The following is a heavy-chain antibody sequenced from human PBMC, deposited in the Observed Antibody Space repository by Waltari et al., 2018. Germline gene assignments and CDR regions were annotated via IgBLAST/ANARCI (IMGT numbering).Heavy chain of an antibody. V-gene: IGHV3-30*06. CDR1: GFPFSGYG. CDR2: ITFDGTNK. D-gene: IGHD4-17*01. CDR3: ASIFAGTAVTTIQPIDI. Sequence: QVQLVESGGGVVQPGGSLRLSCAASGFPFSGYGLHWVRQAPGKRLEGVAFITFDGTNKDYADSVKGRFTITRDNPKNTMFLQMNSLRPDDTAIYYCASIFAGTAVTTIQPIDIWGQGTMVTVSS. J-gene: IGHJ3*02.